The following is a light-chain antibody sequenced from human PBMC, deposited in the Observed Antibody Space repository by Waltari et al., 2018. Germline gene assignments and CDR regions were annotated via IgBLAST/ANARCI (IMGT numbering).Light chain of an antibody. J-gene: IGLJ3*02. CDR2: INSDGSH. CDR3: QTGGHGTWV. Sequence: QLVVTQSSSASASLGASVKLTCTLDSGHSNNIIAWLQQQQEKGPRYLMKINSDGSHSKGDEILDRFSGSSSGAERYLTISNLQSEDEGDYYCQTGGHGTWVFGGGTKLTVL. V-gene: IGLV4-69*01. CDR1: SGHSNNI.